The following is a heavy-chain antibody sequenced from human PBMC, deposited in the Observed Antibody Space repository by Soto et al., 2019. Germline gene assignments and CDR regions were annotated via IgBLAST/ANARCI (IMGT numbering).Heavy chain of an antibody. D-gene: IGHD6-19*01. CDR2: IYNNETF. V-gene: IGHV4-61*01. CDR1: GASVSSGSFY. CDR3: ARVPLRYSSSHNFDS. J-gene: IGHJ4*02. Sequence: SETLSLTCSVSGASVSSGSFYWSWIRQPPGKGLEWIGFIYNNETFNYNPSLKSRVTLSVDTSKHQFSLKPSSVTAADTAVYYCARVPLRYSSSHNFDSWGQGALVTVSS.